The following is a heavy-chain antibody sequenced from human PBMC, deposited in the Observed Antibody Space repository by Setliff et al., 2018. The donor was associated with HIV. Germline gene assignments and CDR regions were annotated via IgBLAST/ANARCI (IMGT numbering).Heavy chain of an antibody. J-gene: IGHJ6*03. CDR3: ARTARGYTTIWYRNGLTYYNYMDV. CDR1: GASFSDYY. Sequence: SLTCAVYGASFSDYYWSWIRQSPGKGLEWIGEINHSGNTSYNPSLTSRVTMSVDTSKNQFSLRLSSVTAADTAVYYCARTARGYTTIWYRNGLTYYNYMDVWGKGTKVTVSS. V-gene: IGHV4-34*01. D-gene: IGHD1-1*01. CDR2: INHSGNT.